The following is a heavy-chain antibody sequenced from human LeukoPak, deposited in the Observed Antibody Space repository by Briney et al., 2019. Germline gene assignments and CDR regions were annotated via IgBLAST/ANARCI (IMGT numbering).Heavy chain of an antibody. Sequence: ASVKVSCKVSGYTLTELSMHWVRQAPGKGLEWMGGFDPEDGETIYAQKFQGRVTMTEDTSTDTAYMELSSLRSEDTAVYYCATSPATYYYGSGTHKNWFDPWGQGTLVTVSS. V-gene: IGHV1-24*01. CDR3: ATSPATYYYGSGTHKNWFDP. CDR1: GYTLTELS. J-gene: IGHJ5*02. CDR2: FDPEDGET. D-gene: IGHD3-10*01.